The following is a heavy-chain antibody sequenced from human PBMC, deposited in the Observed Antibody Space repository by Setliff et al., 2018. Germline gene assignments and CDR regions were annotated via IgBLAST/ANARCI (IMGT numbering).Heavy chain of an antibody. D-gene: IGHD3-10*01. CDR3: ARVESMVRGKNILRHFDY. V-gene: IGHV1-18*01. CDR1: GYTFSNYG. J-gene: IGHJ4*02. CDR2: VTVYNGNT. Sequence: ASVKVSCKASGYTFSNYGVTWVRQAPGQGLEWMGWVTVYNGNTKYAQNLQGRLTLTTDISTSTAYMELGSLTTDDTAVYYCARVESMVRGKNILRHFDYWGQGTQVTV.